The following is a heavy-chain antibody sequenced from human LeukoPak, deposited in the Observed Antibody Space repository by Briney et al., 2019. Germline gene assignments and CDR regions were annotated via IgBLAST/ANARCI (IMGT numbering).Heavy chain of an antibody. D-gene: IGHD3-22*01. Sequence: GGSLRLSCAASGFTFDDYAMHWVRQAPGKGLEWVSLISGDGGSTYYADSVKGRFTISRDNSKNSLYLQMNSLRTEDTALYYCAKDIRDYYDSSGYPSADYWGQGTLATVSS. CDR3: AKDIRDYYDSSGYPSADY. V-gene: IGHV3-43*02. CDR1: GFTFDDYA. CDR2: ISGDGGST. J-gene: IGHJ4*02.